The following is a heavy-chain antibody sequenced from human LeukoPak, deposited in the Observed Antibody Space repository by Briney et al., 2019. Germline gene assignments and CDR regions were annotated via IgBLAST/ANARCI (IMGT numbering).Heavy chain of an antibody. CDR3: AKGLTGXQMAFDI. J-gene: IGHJ3*02. CDR2: ISGSGGST. CDR1: GFSLSGYW. D-gene: IGHD3-9*01. V-gene: IGHV3-23*01. Sequence: PGGSLRLSCAASGFSLSGYWMSWVRQAPGKGLEWVSAISGSGGSTYYADSVKGRFTISRDNSKNTLYLQMNSLRAEDTAVYYXAKGLTGXQMAFDIWGQGTMVTVSS.